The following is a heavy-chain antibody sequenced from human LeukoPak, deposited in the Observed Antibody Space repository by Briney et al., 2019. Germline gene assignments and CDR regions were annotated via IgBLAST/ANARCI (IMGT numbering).Heavy chain of an antibody. D-gene: IGHD3-9*01. CDR2: ISAYNGNT. V-gene: IGHV1-18*01. CDR3: ARDGDILTGYYNGFDY. Sequence: ASVKVSCKASGYTFTSYGISWVRQAPGQGLEWMGWISAYNGNTNYAQKLQGRVTMTTDTSTSTAYMELRSLRSDDTAVYYCARDGDILTGYYNGFDYWGQGTLVTVSS. CDR1: GYTFTSYG. J-gene: IGHJ4*02.